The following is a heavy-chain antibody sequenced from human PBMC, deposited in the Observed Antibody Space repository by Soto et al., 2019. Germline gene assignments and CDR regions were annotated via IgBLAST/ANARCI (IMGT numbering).Heavy chain of an antibody. CDR3: ARQGPGSSWPNNWFDP. D-gene: IGHD6-13*01. Sequence: SETLSLTCAVSGGSISSGGYSWSWIRQPPGKGLEWIGYIYHSGSTYYNPSLKSRVTISVDTSKNQFSLKLTSVTAADTAVYYCARQGPGSSWPNNWFDPWGQGTLVTVSS. J-gene: IGHJ5*02. CDR2: IYHSGST. CDR1: GGSISSGGYS. V-gene: IGHV4-30-2*01.